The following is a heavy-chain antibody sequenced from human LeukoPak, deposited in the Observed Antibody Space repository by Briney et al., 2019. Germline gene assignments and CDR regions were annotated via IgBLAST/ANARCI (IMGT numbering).Heavy chain of an antibody. CDR3: ARGYIGYFYY. CDR2: IYSDGSST. D-gene: IGHD5-12*01. J-gene: IGHJ4*02. Sequence: PGGSLRLSCAASGFTFSSYWMQWVRQAPGKGLVWVSRIYSDGSSTNYADSVKGRFTISRDNAKNTLYLQMNSLRAEDTAVYYCARGYIGYFYYWGQGTLVTVSS. V-gene: IGHV3-74*01. CDR1: GFTFSSYW.